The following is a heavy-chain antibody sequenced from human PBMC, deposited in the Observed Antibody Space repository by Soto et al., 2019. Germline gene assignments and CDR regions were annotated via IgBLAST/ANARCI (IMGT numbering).Heavy chain of an antibody. V-gene: IGHV3-53*01. CDR1: GFTVSSNY. J-gene: IGHJ3*02. CDR2: IYSGGST. Sequence: PGGSLRLSCAASGFTVSSNYMSWVRQAPGKGLEWVSVIYSGGSTYYADSVKGRFTISRDNSKNTLYLQMNSLRAEDTAVYYCAREGRSMGDARDIWGQGTMVIVSS. D-gene: IGHD2-21*01. CDR3: AREGRSMGDARDI.